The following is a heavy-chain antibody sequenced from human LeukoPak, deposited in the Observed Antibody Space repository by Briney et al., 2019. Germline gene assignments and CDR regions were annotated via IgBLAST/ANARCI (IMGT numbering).Heavy chain of an antibody. CDR2: IKEDGSKT. D-gene: IGHD3-10*01. CDR3: ARDPLNYYGSGSYYWSDGY. V-gene: IGHV3-7*01. CDR1: GFTFSTHW. Sequence: PGGSLRLSCVASGFTFSTHWVSWVRQAPGKGLEWVANIKEDGSKTDYVDSVRGRFTISRDNAKNSLYLQMNSLRAEDTAVYYCARDPLNYYGSGSYYWSDGYWGQGTLVTVSS. J-gene: IGHJ4*02.